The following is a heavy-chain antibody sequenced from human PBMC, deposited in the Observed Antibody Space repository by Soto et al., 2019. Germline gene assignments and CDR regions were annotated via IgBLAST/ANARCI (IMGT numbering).Heavy chain of an antibody. CDR3: ARDPGRAGYYYDSSGPFGY. CDR2: ISAYNGNT. J-gene: IGHJ4*02. Sequence: ASVKVSCKASGYTFTSYGISWVRQAPGQGLEWTGWISAYNGNTNYAQKLQGRVTMTTDTSTSTAYMELRSLRSDDTAVYYCARDPGRAGYYYDSSGPFGYWGQGTLVTVSS. V-gene: IGHV1-18*04. CDR1: GYTFTSYG. D-gene: IGHD3-22*01.